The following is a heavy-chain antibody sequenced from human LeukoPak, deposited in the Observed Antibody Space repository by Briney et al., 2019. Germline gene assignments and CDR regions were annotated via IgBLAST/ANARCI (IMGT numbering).Heavy chain of an antibody. J-gene: IGHJ6*03. D-gene: IGHD3-10*01. Sequence: SETLSLTCTVSGYSISSGYYWGWIRQPPGKGLEWIGSIYHSGSTYYNPSLKSRVTISVDTSKNQFSLKLSSVTAADTAVYYCARAQRKKSMVRGSSDVYYYMDVWGKGTTVTISS. CDR3: ARAQRKKSMVRGSSDVYYYMDV. CDR2: IYHSGST. CDR1: GYSISSGYY. V-gene: IGHV4-38-2*02.